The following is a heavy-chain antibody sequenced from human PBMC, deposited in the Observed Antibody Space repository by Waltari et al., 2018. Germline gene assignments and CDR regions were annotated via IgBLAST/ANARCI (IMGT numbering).Heavy chain of an antibody. CDR2: IYYGGST. J-gene: IGHJ4*02. V-gene: IGHV4-59*11. D-gene: IGHD3-10*01. Sequence: QVQLQESGPGLVKPSETLSLTCTVSGGSISSHYWSWIRQPPGKGLEWIGYIYYGGSTNYNPSLKSRVTISVDTSKNQFSLKLSSVTAADTAVYYCARALGGSGSYPYDYWGQGTLVTVSS. CDR3: ARALGGSGSYPYDY. CDR1: GGSISSHY.